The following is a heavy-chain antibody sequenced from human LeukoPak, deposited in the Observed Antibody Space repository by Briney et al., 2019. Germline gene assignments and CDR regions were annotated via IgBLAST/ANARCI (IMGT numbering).Heavy chain of an antibody. CDR1: GGSISSYY. Sequence: SETLSLTCTVSGGSISSYYWSWIRQPPGKGLEWIGYIYYSGSTNYNPSLKSRVTISVDTSKNQFSLKLSSVTAADTAMYYCARLAPYWGNDYWGQGTLVTVSS. V-gene: IGHV4-59*01. D-gene: IGHD7-27*01. CDR2: IYYSGST. CDR3: ARLAPYWGNDY. J-gene: IGHJ4*02.